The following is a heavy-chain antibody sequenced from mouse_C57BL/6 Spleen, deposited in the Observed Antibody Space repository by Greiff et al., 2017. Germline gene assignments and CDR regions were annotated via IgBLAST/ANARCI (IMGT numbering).Heavy chain of an antibody. CDR2: IYPGVGET. D-gene: IGHD3-2*02. Sequence: QVQLQQSGAELVKPGASVKISCTASGYAFSSYWMNWVRQRPGKGLEWIGQIYPGVGETNYNGKFKGKATLTADKSSSTAYLQISSLNSVGSAVYFCARSAQATQDWGQGTTLTVSS. V-gene: IGHV1-80*01. CDR3: ARSAQATQD. CDR1: GYAFSSYW. J-gene: IGHJ2*01.